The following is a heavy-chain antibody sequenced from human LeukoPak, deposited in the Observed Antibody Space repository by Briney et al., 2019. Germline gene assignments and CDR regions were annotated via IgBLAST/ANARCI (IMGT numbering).Heavy chain of an antibody. J-gene: IGHJ4*02. CDR1: GFPFSNYA. CDR2: IWYDGSDK. V-gene: IGHV3-33*01. Sequence: PGGSLRLSCAASGFPFSNYAMHWVRQDPGKGLEWVAVIWYDGSDKYYGESLKGRFTISRDNSKNTLYLQMNSLRAEDTAVYYCARDLEIGSSSYYFDYWGQGTLVTVSS. D-gene: IGHD3-3*01. CDR3: ARDLEIGSSSYYFDY.